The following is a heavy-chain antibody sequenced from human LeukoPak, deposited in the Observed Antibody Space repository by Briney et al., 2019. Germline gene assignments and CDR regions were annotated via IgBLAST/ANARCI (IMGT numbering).Heavy chain of an antibody. D-gene: IGHD3-10*02. V-gene: IGHV3-48*03. CDR1: GFTFSSYE. CDR2: ISSSGSTI. J-gene: IGHJ6*04. CDR3: AELGITMIGGV. Sequence: GGSLRLSCAASGFTFSSYEMNWVRQAPGKGLEWVSYISSSGSTIYYADSVKGRFTISRDNAKNSLYLQMNSLGAEDAAVYYCAELGITMIGGVWGKGTTVTISS.